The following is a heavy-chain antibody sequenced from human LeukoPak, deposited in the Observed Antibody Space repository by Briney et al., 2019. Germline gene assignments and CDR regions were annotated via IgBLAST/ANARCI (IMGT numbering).Heavy chain of an antibody. CDR2: IKSKPDGGTT. J-gene: IGHJ4*02. D-gene: IGHD3-22*01. CDR3: STDLGYHDSRGNPF. Sequence: PGGSLRLSCEASGFSFSNAWMSWVRQAPGKGLEWVGRIKSKPDGGTTDYPAPVKGRFTISRDDSKNMLYLQMNSLKTEDTAVYFCSTDLGYHDSRGNPFWGQGTLVTVSS. V-gene: IGHV3-15*01. CDR1: GFSFSNAW.